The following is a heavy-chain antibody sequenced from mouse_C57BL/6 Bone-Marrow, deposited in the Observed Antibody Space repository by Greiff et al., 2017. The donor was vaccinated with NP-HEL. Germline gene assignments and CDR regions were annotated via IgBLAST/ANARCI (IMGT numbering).Heavy chain of an antibody. CDR2: IYPRSGNT. J-gene: IGHJ1*03. D-gene: IGHD1-1*01. V-gene: IGHV1-81*01. CDR3: ARCYYGSSYWYFEV. Sequence: VQLQQSGAELARPGASVKLSCKASGYTFTSYGISWVKQRTGQGLEWIGEIYPRSGNTYYNEKFKGKATLTADKSSSTAYMELRSLTSEDSAVYFCARCYYGSSYWYFEVWGTGTTVTVSS. CDR1: GYTFTSYG.